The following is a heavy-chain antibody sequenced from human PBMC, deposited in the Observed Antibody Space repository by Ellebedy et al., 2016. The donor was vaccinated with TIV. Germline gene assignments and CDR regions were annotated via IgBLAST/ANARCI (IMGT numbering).Heavy chain of an antibody. CDR3: ARDRGAASFDP. Sequence: MPSETLSLTCTVSGYPISSGYYWGWIRQPPGKGLDWIRSIYHSGSTYYNPSLKSRVTISVDTSKNQFFLKLSFVTAADTAVYYCARDRGAASFDPWGQGTLVTVSS. CDR2: IYHSGST. V-gene: IGHV4-38-2*02. J-gene: IGHJ5*02. CDR1: GYPISSGYY. D-gene: IGHD6-25*01.